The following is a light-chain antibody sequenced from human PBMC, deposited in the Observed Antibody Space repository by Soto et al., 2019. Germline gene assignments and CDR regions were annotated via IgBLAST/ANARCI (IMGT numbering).Light chain of an antibody. J-gene: IGKJ2*01. CDR1: QSISSSN. CDR3: QQYGSSPPMYT. Sequence: EIVLTQSPGTLSLSPGERATLSCRAGQSISSSNLAWYQQKPGQAPRLLIYGASSRTTGIPDRFSGSGSGTDFSLTISRLEPEDFAVYYCQQYGSSPPMYTFGQGTKLYIK. V-gene: IGKV3-20*01. CDR2: GAS.